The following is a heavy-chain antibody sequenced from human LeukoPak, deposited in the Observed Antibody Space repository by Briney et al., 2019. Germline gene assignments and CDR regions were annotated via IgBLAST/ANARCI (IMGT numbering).Heavy chain of an antibody. D-gene: IGHD6-13*01. V-gene: IGHV4-39*07. J-gene: IGHJ6*02. CDR1: GGSISSSSYY. Sequence: SETLSLTCTVSGGSISSSSYYWGWIRQPPGKGLEWIGSIYYSGSTYYNPSLKSRVTISVDTSKNQFSLKLSSVTAADTAVYYCARDRAAAGPPYYYYGMDVWGQGTTVTVSS. CDR3: ARDRAAAGPPYYYYGMDV. CDR2: IYYSGST.